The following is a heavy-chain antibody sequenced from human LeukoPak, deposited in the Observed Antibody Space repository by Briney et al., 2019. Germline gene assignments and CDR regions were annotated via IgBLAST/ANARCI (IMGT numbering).Heavy chain of an antibody. CDR3: ARVRGVKYCSGGSCYDYYYYYMDV. Sequence: PSETLSLTCAVSGYSISSSYYWGWIRQPPGKGLEWMGSIYYSGRTYYNPSLKSRGTISLDTSKKHFSLKLSSVTAADTAVYYCARVRGVKYCSGGSCYDYYYYYMDVWGKGTTVTVSS. CDR1: GYSISSSYY. V-gene: IGHV4-38-2*01. CDR2: IYYSGRT. D-gene: IGHD2-15*01. J-gene: IGHJ6*03.